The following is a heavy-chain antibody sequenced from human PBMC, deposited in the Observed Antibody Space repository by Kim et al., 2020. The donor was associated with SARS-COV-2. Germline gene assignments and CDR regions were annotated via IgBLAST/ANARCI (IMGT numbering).Heavy chain of an antibody. Sequence: GGSLRLSCAASGFTFSSYAMSWVRQAPGKGLEWVSAISGSGGSTYYADFVKGRFTISRDNSNNTLYLQMNSLRAEDTAVYYCAKEGRYYGSGSYYAFDYSGQGTLVTVSS. CDR2: ISGSGGST. V-gene: IGHV3-23*01. CDR1: GFTFSSYA. CDR3: AKEGRYYGSGSYYAFDY. J-gene: IGHJ4*02. D-gene: IGHD3-10*01.